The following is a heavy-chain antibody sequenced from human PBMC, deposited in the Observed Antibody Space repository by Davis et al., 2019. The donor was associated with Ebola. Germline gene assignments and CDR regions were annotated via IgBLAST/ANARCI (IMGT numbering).Heavy chain of an antibody. Sequence: ASVKVSCKASGYTFTSYGISWVRQAPGQGLEWMGWISTYNGNTNYAQKLQGRVTMTTDTSTSTAYMELRSLRSDDTAVYYCARETYYYDSSGYYYPDYWGQGTLVTVSS. CDR2: ISTYNGNT. D-gene: IGHD3-22*01. J-gene: IGHJ4*02. V-gene: IGHV1-18*01. CDR3: ARETYYYDSSGYYYPDY. CDR1: GYTFTSYG.